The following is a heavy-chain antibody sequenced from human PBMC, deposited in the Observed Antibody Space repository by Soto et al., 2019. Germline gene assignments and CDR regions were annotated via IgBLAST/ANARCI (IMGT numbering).Heavy chain of an antibody. CDR2: ISISSSNI. Sequence: EVQLVESGGGLVKPGGSLRLSCEASGFIFSSYSMNWVRQAPGRGLEWVSSISISSSNIYYADSVKGRFTISRDNAKSSLYLQMNSLRAEDTAVYYCARYGSSNWFDPWGQGTLVTVSS. J-gene: IGHJ5*02. CDR3: ARYGSSNWFDP. D-gene: IGHD6-6*01. V-gene: IGHV3-21*01. CDR1: GFIFSSYS.